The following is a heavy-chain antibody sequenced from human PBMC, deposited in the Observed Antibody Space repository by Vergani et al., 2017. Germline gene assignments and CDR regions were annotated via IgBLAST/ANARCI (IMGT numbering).Heavy chain of an antibody. V-gene: IGHV3-21*01. Sequence: EVQLVESGGGLVKPGGSLRLSCAASGFTFSSYSMNWVRQAPGKGLEWVASISSSSSYIYYADSVKGRFTISRDNAKNSLYLQMNSLRAEDTAVYYCARSLLLGSSTSPLLSYYDMDVWGKGTTVTVS. CDR2: ISSSSSYI. D-gene: IGHD2-2*01. J-gene: IGHJ6*03. CDR1: GFTFSSYS. CDR3: ARSLLLGSSTSPLLSYYDMDV.